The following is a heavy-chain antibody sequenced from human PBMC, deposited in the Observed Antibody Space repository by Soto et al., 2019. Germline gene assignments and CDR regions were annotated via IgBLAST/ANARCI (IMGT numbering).Heavy chain of an antibody. CDR3: ATGSYYNWWGYFDY. CDR1: GYTFTGYY. J-gene: IGHJ4*02. D-gene: IGHD3-10*01. Sequence: ASVKVSCKASGYTFTGYYMHWVRQAPGQGLEWMGWINPNSGGTNYAQKFQGWVTMTRDTSISTAYMELSRLRSDDTAVYYCATGSYYNWWGYFDYWGQGTLVTVDS. CDR2: INPNSGGT. V-gene: IGHV1-2*04.